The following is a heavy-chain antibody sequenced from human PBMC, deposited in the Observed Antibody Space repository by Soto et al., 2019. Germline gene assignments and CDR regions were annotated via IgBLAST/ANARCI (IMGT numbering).Heavy chain of an antibody. V-gene: IGHV4-4*02. D-gene: IGHD3-10*01. Sequence: QVQLQESGPGLVKPSGTLSLTCAVSGGSISSSNWWSWVRQPPGKGLEWIGEIYHSGSTNYNPSLRSRVTISVEKAKNQFSLKLSSVTAADTAVYYCARGRLLSFGEDEQVLDVWGQGTTVTVSS. CDR1: GGSISSSNW. CDR3: ARGRLLSFGEDEQVLDV. J-gene: IGHJ6*02. CDR2: IYHSGST.